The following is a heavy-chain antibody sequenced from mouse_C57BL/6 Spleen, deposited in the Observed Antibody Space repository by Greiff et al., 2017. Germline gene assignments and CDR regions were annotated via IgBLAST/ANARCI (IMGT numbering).Heavy chain of an antibody. V-gene: IGHV14-2*01. Sequence: DVKLQESGAELVKPGASVKLSCTASGFNIKDYYMHWVKQRTEQGLEWIGRIDPEDGETKYAPKFQGKATITADTSANTAYLQLSSLTSEDTAVYYCARSRYYGSSYWYFDVWGTGTTVTVSS. J-gene: IGHJ1*03. CDR1: GFNIKDYY. D-gene: IGHD1-1*01. CDR3: ARSRYYGSSYWYFDV. CDR2: IDPEDGET.